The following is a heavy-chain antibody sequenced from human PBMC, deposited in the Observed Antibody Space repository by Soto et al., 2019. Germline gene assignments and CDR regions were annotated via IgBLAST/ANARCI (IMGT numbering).Heavy chain of an antibody. Sequence: ASVKVSCKASGYTFTGYYMHWVRQAPGQGLEWMGWINPNSGGTNYAQKFQGRVTMTRDTSISTAYMELSRLRSDGTAVYYCARSRITMIVVVPPFDYWGQGPLVTASS. V-gene: IGHV1-2*02. CDR3: ARSRITMIVVVPPFDY. CDR1: GYTFTGYY. J-gene: IGHJ4*02. CDR2: INPNSGGT. D-gene: IGHD3-22*01.